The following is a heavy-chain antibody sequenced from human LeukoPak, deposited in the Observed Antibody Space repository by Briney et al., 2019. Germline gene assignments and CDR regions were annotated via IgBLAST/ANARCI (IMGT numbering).Heavy chain of an antibody. V-gene: IGHV3-48*03. CDR2: ISSSGTIV. CDR1: GFTFKGYE. J-gene: IGHJ4*02. Sequence: PGGSLRLSCAASGFTFKGYEMTWVRQAPGKGLEWVSYISSSGTIVYYAEFVKDRFTISRDNAKNSLYLKMNSLRAEDTAVYYCARDRIVGGRPSLDYWGLGTLVTVSS. CDR3: ARDRIVGGRPSLDY. D-gene: IGHD1-26*01.